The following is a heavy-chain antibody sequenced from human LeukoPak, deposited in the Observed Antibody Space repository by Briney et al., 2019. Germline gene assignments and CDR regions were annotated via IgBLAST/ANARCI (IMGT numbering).Heavy chain of an antibody. J-gene: IGHJ4*02. V-gene: IGHV3-21*04. Sequence: PGGSLRLSCAASGFTFSSYSMNWVRQAPGKGLEWVSSISSSSSYIYYADSVKGRFTISRDNAKNSLYLQMNSLRAEDTAVYYCARGKRYCSSTSCYYFDYWGQGTLVTVSS. D-gene: IGHD2-2*01. CDR1: GFTFSSYS. CDR2: ISSSSSYI. CDR3: ARGKRYCSSTSCYYFDY.